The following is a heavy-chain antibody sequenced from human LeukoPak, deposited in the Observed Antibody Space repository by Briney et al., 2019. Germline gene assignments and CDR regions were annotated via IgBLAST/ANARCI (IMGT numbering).Heavy chain of an antibody. CDR3: ASRPADSTWYGVFDY. J-gene: IGHJ4*02. Sequence: PSETLSLTCSVSGSSINSHYWSWIRQSPGKGLEWIGYVFNGGGTNYNPSLKSRVTMSLDTSRDQFSLRLSSVTAADTAIYYCASRPADSTWYGVFDYWSQGTLVNVSS. D-gene: IGHD6-13*01. CDR1: GSSINSHY. V-gene: IGHV4-59*11. CDR2: VFNGGGT.